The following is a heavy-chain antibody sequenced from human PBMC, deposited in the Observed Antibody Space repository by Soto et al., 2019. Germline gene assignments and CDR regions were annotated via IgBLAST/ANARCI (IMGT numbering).Heavy chain of an antibody. J-gene: IGHJ4*02. D-gene: IGHD1-26*01. CDR3: ARSGRSLLDY. CDR2: RSYTGNSYNP. V-gene: IGHV4-30-4*01. Sequence: QVQLQESGPGLVKASQTLSLTCTVSGASISGSDHYWSWIRQPPGKGLEWIGHRSYTGNSYNPYYNPWLQSRPTRSLDTSKNQVSLNMTSVTAADTAVYFCARSGRSLLDYWGQGALVSVSS. CDR1: GASISGSDHY.